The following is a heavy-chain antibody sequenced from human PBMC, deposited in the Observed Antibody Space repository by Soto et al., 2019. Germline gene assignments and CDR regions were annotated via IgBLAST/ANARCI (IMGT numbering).Heavy chain of an antibody. D-gene: IGHD6-19*01. CDR2: IIPVFGTA. CDR1: GGVFNSYA. CDR3: ARSAEAGNKGNLDV. Sequence: SVKVSCKSSGGVFNSYAISWVRQAPGQGLEWMGGIIPVFGTANLAQRFQDRVTITAGRSTKTVYMELRSLRSADAAVYYCARSAEAGNKGNLDVWGQGTTVTVSS. V-gene: IGHV1-69*06. J-gene: IGHJ6*02.